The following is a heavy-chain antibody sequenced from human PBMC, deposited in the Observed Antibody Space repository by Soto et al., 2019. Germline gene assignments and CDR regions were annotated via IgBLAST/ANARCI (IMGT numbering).Heavy chain of an antibody. CDR2: IIPIFGTA. CDR3: ASWAVADRGADY. CDR1: GGTFRKYP. V-gene: IGHV1-69*01. Sequence: QVQLLQSGAEVKKPGSSVKVSCRATGGTFRKYPISWVRQAPGQGPEWMGGIIPIFGTANYAQKFQGRVTITADESRNTAYMELSSLRSEDTAVYYCASWAVADRGADYWGQGTLVTVSS. J-gene: IGHJ4*02. D-gene: IGHD6-19*01.